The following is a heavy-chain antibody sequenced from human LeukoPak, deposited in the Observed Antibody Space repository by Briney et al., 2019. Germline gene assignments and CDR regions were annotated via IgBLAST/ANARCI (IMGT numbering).Heavy chain of an antibody. D-gene: IGHD1-26*01. V-gene: IGHV3-53*01. CDR3: ARGLVVGGTGVWAFDI. CDR2: IYSDGST. CDR1: GFTVSSNH. Sequence: PGGFLRLSCVASGFTVSSNHMSWVRQAPGKGLEWVSIIYSDGSTKYADSVKGRFTISRDNSENTVYLQMNSLRGEDTAVYYCARGLVVGGTGVWAFDIWGQGTMVTVSS. J-gene: IGHJ3*02.